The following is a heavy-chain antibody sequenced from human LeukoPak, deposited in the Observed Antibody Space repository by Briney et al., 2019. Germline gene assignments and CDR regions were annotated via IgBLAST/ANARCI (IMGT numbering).Heavy chain of an antibody. J-gene: IGHJ4*02. Sequence: PGGSLRLSCAASGFTFSSYAMNWVRQAPGKGLEWVSGISISGDTTHYADSVKGRFTISRDNSKNTLYQQMNSLRAEDTAVYYCAKDVEMATLGNYFDYWGQGTLVTDSS. CDR3: AKDVEMATLGNYFDY. CDR1: GFTFSSYA. CDR2: ISISGDTT. V-gene: IGHV3-23*01. D-gene: IGHD5-24*01.